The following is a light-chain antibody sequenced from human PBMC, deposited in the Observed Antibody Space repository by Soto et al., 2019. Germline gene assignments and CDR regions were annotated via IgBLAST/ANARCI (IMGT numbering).Light chain of an antibody. CDR3: CSYTSSSTHV. CDR2: DVN. J-gene: IGLJ1*01. V-gene: IGLV2-14*03. Sequence: QSALTQPASVSGSPGQSITISCTGASSDVGGYNFVSWYQQHPGKVPKLMIFDVNRRPSGVSDRFSGSKSGNTASLTISGLQAEDEGDYYCCSYTSSSTHVFGSGTKVTVL. CDR1: SSDVGGYNF.